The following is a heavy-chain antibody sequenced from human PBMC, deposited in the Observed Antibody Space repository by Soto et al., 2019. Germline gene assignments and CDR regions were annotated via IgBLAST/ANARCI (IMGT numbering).Heavy chain of an antibody. Sequence: SVKVSCKASGGTFSSYAINWVRQAPGQGLEWMGGIIPIFGTANYAQKFQGRVTITADKSTSTAYMELSSLRSEDTAVYYCARSRRDGYNYYYYGMDVWGQGTTVTVSS. CDR1: GGTFSSYA. J-gene: IGHJ6*02. D-gene: IGHD5-12*01. V-gene: IGHV1-69*06. CDR3: ARSRRDGYNYYYYGMDV. CDR2: IIPIFGTA.